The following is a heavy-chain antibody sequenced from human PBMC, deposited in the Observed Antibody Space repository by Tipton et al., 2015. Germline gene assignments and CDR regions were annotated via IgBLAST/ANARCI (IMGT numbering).Heavy chain of an antibody. CDR3: ARHVSFYYDTHGSDALDI. J-gene: IGHJ3*02. Sequence: VQLVQSGAEVKKPGESLKISCKGSGYSFTTSWIGWVRQMPGKGLEWMGIIYPRDSDTRYSPSFQGQVTISADKSISTAYLHWSSLKASDTAMYYCARHVSFYYDTHGSDALDIWAQGTMVTVSS. CDR1: GYSFTTSW. D-gene: IGHD3-22*01. CDR2: IYPRDSDT. V-gene: IGHV5-51*01.